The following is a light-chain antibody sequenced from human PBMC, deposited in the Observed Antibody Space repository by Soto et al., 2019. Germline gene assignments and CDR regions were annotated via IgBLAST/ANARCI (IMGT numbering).Light chain of an antibody. V-gene: IGKV3-15*01. CDR2: GAS. Sequence: IVMTQSPATLSVSPGERAALSCRASQSVSSNLAWYQQKPGQAPRLLIYGASTRATGIPARFSGSGSGTDFTLIISRLEPEDFAVYYCQQYGNSFVGFGQGTRLEIK. J-gene: IGKJ5*01. CDR3: QQYGNSFVG. CDR1: QSVSSN.